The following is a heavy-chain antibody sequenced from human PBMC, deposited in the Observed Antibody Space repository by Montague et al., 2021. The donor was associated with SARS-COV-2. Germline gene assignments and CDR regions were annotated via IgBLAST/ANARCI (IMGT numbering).Heavy chain of an antibody. J-gene: IGHJ4*02. V-gene: IGHV4-39*01. CDR1: GDSINNSRYY. CDR2: IYYSGTT. D-gene: IGHD6-19*01. CDR3: ARETYTSGWFQQFDD. Sequence: SETLSLTCSVSGDSINNSRYYWGWIRQPPGKGLEWIGSIYYSGTTYYNPSLQSRVTISVDTSKKQLSLKLSSVTAADTAVYYCARETYTSGWFQQFDDWGQGTLVTVSS.